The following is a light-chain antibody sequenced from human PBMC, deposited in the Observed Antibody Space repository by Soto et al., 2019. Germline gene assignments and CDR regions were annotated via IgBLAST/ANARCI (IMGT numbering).Light chain of an antibody. Sequence: ETVLTQSPGTLSLSPGERATLSCRASESISSSYLAWYQQKPGQAPRLLIYGASSGATGIPDRFSGSGSGTGFTLTISRLEPEDFAVYYCQQYGSSLPVTFGGGTKVEIK. CDR3: QQYGSSLPVT. V-gene: IGKV3-20*01. CDR1: ESISSSY. CDR2: GAS. J-gene: IGKJ4*01.